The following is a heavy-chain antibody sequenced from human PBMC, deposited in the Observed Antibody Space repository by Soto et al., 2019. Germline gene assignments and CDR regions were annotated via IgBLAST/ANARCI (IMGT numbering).Heavy chain of an antibody. CDR1: GFADTSNY. J-gene: IGHJ6*02. D-gene: IGHD3-22*01. Sequence: GGYLKLSDGPTGFADTSNYIWLVRQGPGKGVELESVNYSGGSTYYADSWKGRFTSSRDNAKNSLLLQLNSLRAEDTDVYYCARDRGRPDLRDTHYYDSSDLDYGMDVWGQGTTVTVSS. CDR2: NYSGGST. V-gene: IGHV3-66*01. CDR3: ARDRGRPDLRDTHYYDSSDLDYGMDV.